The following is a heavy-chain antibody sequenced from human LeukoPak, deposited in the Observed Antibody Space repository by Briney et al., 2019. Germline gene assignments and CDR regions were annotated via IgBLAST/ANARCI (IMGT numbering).Heavy chain of an antibody. Sequence: SETLSLTCTVSGGSITIYYWNWIRQPAGKGLEWIGRIYTSGSTKYNPSLKSRVTMSIDTSKNQFSLRLNSVTAADTAVYYCAREYCTGGGCYSGGNWFDPWGQGTLVTVSS. CDR2: IYTSGST. V-gene: IGHV4-4*07. CDR3: AREYCTGGGCYSGGNWFDP. CDR1: GGSITIYY. D-gene: IGHD2-15*01. J-gene: IGHJ5*01.